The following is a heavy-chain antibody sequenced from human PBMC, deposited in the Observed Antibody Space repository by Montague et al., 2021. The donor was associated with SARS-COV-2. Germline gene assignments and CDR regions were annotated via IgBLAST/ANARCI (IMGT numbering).Heavy chain of an antibody. CDR1: GGSISSYY. V-gene: IGHV4-59*01. J-gene: IGHJ4*02. Sequence: SETLSLTCTVSGGSISSYYWSWIRQPPGKGLEWIGYIYYSGSTNYNPSLKSRVTISVDTSKNQFSLKLSSLTAAATAVYYCARAPTGWQPLRDYYDFDFWGQGTPVTVSS. CDR3: ARAPTGWQPLRDYYDFDF. CDR2: IYYSGST. D-gene: IGHD5-12*01.